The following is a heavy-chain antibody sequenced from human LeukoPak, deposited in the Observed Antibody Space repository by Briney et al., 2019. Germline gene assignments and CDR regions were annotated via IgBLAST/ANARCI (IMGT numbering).Heavy chain of an antibody. V-gene: IGHV6-1*01. CDR3: ASGSDLDC. J-gene: IGHJ4*02. D-gene: IGHD3-10*01. Sequence: SQTLSLTCVISGDSVSRNSFAWNWIRQSPSRGLEWLGRTYYRSKWYYDYAVSVKSRITINPDASKNQFSLQLTSVTPEDTAVYYCASGSDLDCWGQGTLVTVSS. CDR2: TYYRSKWYY. CDR1: GDSVSRNSFA.